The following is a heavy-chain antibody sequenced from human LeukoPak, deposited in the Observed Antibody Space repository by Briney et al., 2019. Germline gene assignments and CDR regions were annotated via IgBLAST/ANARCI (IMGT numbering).Heavy chain of an antibody. V-gene: IGHV3-7*03. J-gene: IGHJ4*02. D-gene: IGHD5-18*01. CDR2: IRQDGSEK. CDR3: ARADTYGFTPFDY. Sequence: GGSLRLSCAASGFTFSTYWMSWVRQAPGRGLEWVANIRQDGSEKSYVDSVKGRFTISRDNAKNSLYLQMNSLRAEDTAVYYCARADTYGFTPFDYWGQGTLVTASS. CDR1: GFTFSTYW.